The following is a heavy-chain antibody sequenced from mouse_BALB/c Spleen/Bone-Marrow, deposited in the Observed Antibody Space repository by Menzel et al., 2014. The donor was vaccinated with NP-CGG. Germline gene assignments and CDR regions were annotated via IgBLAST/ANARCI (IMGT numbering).Heavy chain of an antibody. CDR3: ARSPYYGNYFDY. V-gene: IGHV1-67*01. J-gene: IGHJ2*01. CDR1: GYTFTDYA. Sequence: VQLQQSGPELVRPGESVKIPCKGSGYTFTDYAMHWVKQSHAKSLEWIRVISIYYDNTNYNQKFKGKATMTVDKSSSTAYMELARLTSEDSAIYYCARSPYYGNYFDYWGQGTTLTVSS. CDR2: ISIYYDNT. D-gene: IGHD2-10*01.